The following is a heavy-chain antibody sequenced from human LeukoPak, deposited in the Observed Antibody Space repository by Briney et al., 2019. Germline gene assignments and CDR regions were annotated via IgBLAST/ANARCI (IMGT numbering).Heavy chain of an antibody. D-gene: IGHD6-13*01. J-gene: IGHJ4*02. CDR2: IYYSGTT. CDR1: GGSISSYY. CDR3: ARGVYIAAAQYGY. Sequence: SETLSLTCTVSGGSISSYYWSWIRQPPGKGLKWIGYIYYSGTTNYNPSLKSRVTISVDTSKNQSSLKLSSVTAADTAVYYCARGVYIAAAQYGYWGQGTLVTVSS. V-gene: IGHV4-59*01.